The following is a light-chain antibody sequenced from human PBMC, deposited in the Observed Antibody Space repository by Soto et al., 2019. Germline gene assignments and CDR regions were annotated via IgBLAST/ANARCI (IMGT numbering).Light chain of an antibody. CDR1: QNIYSY. V-gene: IGKV1-39*01. Sequence: DLQMTQSPSSLSASVGDRVTITCRASQNIYSYLNWYQQKSGKAPKLLIYAASSLQSGIPSRFSGSESGTQFTLTISSLQPEDFATYYCQQTSYTPFTFGGGTKVEIK. CDR2: AAS. J-gene: IGKJ4*01. CDR3: QQTSYTPFT.